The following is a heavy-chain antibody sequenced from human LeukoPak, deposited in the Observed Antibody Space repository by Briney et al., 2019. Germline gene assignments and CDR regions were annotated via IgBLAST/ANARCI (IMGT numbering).Heavy chain of an antibody. J-gene: IGHJ5*02. CDR3: AREGSGSGRVRWFDP. CDR1: GYTFTSYG. CDR2: ISPYNGNT. Sequence: ASVKVSCKSSGYTFTSYGITWLRQAPGLGLEWMGCISPYNGNTNFAQKFQDRVSMSTDTSTSTAYMELRSLTSDDTAVYYCAREGSGSGRVRWFDPWGQGTLVTVYS. D-gene: IGHD6-19*01. V-gene: IGHV1-18*01.